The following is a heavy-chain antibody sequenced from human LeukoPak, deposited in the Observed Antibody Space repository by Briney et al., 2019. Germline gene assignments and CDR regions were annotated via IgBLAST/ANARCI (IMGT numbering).Heavy chain of an antibody. Sequence: PGGSLRLSCAASGFTVSSDYMSWVRQAPGKGLEWVSVIYSSGSTYYADSVKGRFTISRDNSKNTLYLQMNSLRAEDTAVYYCARELRFLGFDYWGQGTLVTVSS. CDR1: GFTVSSDY. D-gene: IGHD3-3*01. CDR2: IYSSGST. V-gene: IGHV3-53*01. CDR3: ARELRFLGFDY. J-gene: IGHJ4*02.